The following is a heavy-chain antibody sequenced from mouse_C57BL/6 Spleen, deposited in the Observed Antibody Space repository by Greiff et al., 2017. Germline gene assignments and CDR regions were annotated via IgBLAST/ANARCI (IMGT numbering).Heavy chain of an antibody. Sequence: QVQLQQPGAELVRPGSSVKLSCKASGYTFTSYWMHWVKQRPIQGLEWIGNIDPSDSETHYNQKFKDKATLTVDKSSSTAYMQLSSLTSEDSAVYYCARKYYSNYDYYAMDYWGQGTSVTVSS. J-gene: IGHJ4*01. D-gene: IGHD2-5*01. CDR1: GYTFTSYW. CDR3: ARKYYSNYDYYAMDY. CDR2: IDPSDSET. V-gene: IGHV1-52*01.